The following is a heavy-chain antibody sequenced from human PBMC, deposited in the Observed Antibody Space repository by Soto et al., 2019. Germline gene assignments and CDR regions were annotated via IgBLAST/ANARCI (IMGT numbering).Heavy chain of an antibody. D-gene: IGHD5-18*01. Sequence: QVQLQEAGPGLVKPSETLSITCTVSGGSISSDYGSGIRQPPGKGLEWIGHIDYSGNTYYNPSLQSRVTISVDTSENHFSLTLTSMTAADTAVYYCARELTGYRYGPGEVYWGQGTLITVAS. CDR2: IDYSGNT. CDR3: ARELTGYRYGPGEVY. V-gene: IGHV4-59*12. CDR1: GGSISSDY. J-gene: IGHJ4*02.